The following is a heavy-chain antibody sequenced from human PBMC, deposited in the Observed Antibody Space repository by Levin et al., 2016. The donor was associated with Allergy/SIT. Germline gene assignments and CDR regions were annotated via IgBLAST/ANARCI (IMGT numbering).Heavy chain of an antibody. Sequence: SETLSLTCTVSGGSIRSSTYYWGWIRQPPGKGLEFMGTIDDSGSTYYNPSLKSRLTVSIDTSKNQFSLKLNSVTAADTAVYYCAKQSGGIIARAWGQGTLVTVSS. J-gene: IGHJ5*02. D-gene: IGHD3-16*02. CDR3: AKQSGGIIARA. CDR2: IDDSGST. V-gene: IGHV4-39*01. CDR1: GGSIRSSTYY.